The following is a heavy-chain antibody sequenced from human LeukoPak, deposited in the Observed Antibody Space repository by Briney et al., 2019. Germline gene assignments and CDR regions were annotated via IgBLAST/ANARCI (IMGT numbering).Heavy chain of an antibody. D-gene: IGHD3-22*01. Sequence: ASVKVSCKASGGTFSSFAISWVRQAPGQGLEWMGGIIPIFGTANYAQKFQGRVTITADKSTSTAYMELSSLRSEDTAVYYCARDAGYYYDSSGYYLHAFDIWGQGTMVTASS. CDR1: GGTFSSFA. CDR2: IIPIFGTA. CDR3: ARDAGYYYDSSGYYLHAFDI. V-gene: IGHV1-69*06. J-gene: IGHJ3*02.